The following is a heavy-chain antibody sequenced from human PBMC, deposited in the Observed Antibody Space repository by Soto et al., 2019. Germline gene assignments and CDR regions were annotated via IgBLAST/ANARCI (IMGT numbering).Heavy chain of an antibody. CDR2: ITASGGRT. D-gene: IGHD5-12*01. V-gene: IGHV3-23*01. J-gene: IGHJ5*02. Sequence: GGSLRLSCTASGFTFSSYAMTWVRQAPGGGLEGVSGITASGGRTFYADSVKGRFTISRDNSRSTLYLQMNSLRAEDTAVYYCAKDIRYGDYVRWFDPWGQGTLVTVSS. CDR3: AKDIRYGDYVRWFDP. CDR1: GFTFSSYA.